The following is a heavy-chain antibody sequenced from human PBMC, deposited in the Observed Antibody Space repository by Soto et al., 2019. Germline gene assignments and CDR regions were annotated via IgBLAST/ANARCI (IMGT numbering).Heavy chain of an antibody. CDR3: ARWLRNGMHV. Sequence: QVQLVQSGAEVKKPGASVKVSCKASGYTFINYGISWVRQAPGQGLEWMGWISTYNGNTKYAQKVQGRVTTTTDTATSTAYLELRSLRSDDTAMYYCARWLRNGMHVWGHGTTVTVSS. CDR2: ISTYNGNT. J-gene: IGHJ6*02. CDR1: GYTFINYG. V-gene: IGHV1-18*01. D-gene: IGHD3-22*01.